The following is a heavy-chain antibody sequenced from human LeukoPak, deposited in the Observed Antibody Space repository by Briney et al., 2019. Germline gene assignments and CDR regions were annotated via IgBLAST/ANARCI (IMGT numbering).Heavy chain of an antibody. J-gene: IGHJ4*02. CDR3: ARHLWSGYPYFDY. CDR1: GGSISSYY. Sequence: SETLSLTCTVSGGSISSYYWSWIRQPPGKGLEWLAYIFHSGYTDYNPSLKSRLTISIDTSTNQFSLQLTSVTAADTAMYYCARHLWSGYPYFDYWGQGSLVTVSS. CDR2: IFHSGYT. V-gene: IGHV4-59*08. D-gene: IGHD3-3*01.